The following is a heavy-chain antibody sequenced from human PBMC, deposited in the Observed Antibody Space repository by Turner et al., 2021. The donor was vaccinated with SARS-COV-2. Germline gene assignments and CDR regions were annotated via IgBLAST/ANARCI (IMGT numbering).Heavy chain of an antibody. Sequence: QVQLQESGPGLVRPSETLSLTCTVSGGSISSKSWSWIRQPPGKGLEWIGSIYYSGSTYYNPSLKSRVTISVDTSKNQFSLKLSSVTAADTAVYYCATPSVSYDSSGYFHFDLWGRGTLVTVSS. V-gene: IGHV4-59*05. CDR2: IYYSGST. D-gene: IGHD3-22*01. CDR1: GGSISSKS. J-gene: IGHJ2*01. CDR3: ATPSVSYDSSGYFHFDL.